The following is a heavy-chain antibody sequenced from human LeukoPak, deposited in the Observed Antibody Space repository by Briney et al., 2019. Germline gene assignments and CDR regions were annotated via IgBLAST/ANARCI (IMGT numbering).Heavy chain of an antibody. CDR3: ARRITIFGVVIDNWFDP. V-gene: IGHV4-4*07. CDR1: GGSISSYY. CDR2: IYTSGST. J-gene: IGHJ5*02. Sequence: PSETLSLTCTVSGGSISSYYWSWIRQPAGKGLEWIGRIYTSGSTNYNPSLKSRVTMSVDTSKNQFSLKLSSVTAADTAVYYCARRITIFGVVIDNWFDPWGQGTLVTVSS. D-gene: IGHD3-3*01.